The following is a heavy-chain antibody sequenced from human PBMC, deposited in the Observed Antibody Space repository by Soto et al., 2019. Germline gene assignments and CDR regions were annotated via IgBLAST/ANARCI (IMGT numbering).Heavy chain of an antibody. CDR1: GGSISSSSYY. V-gene: IGHV4-39*01. D-gene: IGHD4-17*01. CDR2: IYYSGST. Sequence: QLQLQESGPGLVKPSETLSLTCTVSGGSISSSSYYWGWIRQPPGKGLEWIGSIYYSGSTYYNPSLKSRGTISVDTSKNQVSLKLSSVTVADTAVDYGARGGYDCGDYGASNWGQGTLVTVSS. CDR3: ARGGYDCGDYGASN. J-gene: IGHJ4*02.